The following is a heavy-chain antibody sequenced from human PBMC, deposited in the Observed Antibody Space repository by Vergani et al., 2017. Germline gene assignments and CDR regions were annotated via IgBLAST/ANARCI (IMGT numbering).Heavy chain of an antibody. D-gene: IGHD3-10*01. CDR3: AKDQEVTMVRGGPHVGMDV. CDR2: ISARYPST. Sequence: EVQLLQSGGGVIQPGGSVRLSCAASGFTFSACPMTWVRQAPGKGLEWVSAISARYPSTYYADSVKGRFTISRDNSKNTLYLQMNSLRAEDTAVYYCAKDQEVTMVRGGPHVGMDVWGQGTTVTVSS. CDR1: GFTFSACP. J-gene: IGHJ6*02. V-gene: IGHV3-23*01.